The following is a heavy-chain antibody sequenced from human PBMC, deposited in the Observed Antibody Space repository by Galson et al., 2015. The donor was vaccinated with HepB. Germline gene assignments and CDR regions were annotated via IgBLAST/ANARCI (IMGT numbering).Heavy chain of an antibody. V-gene: IGHV1-18*01. Sequence: SVKVSCKASGYTFTSYGISWVRQAPGQGLEWMGWISAYNGNTNYAQKLQGRVTMTTDTSTSTAYMELRSLRSDDTAVYYCARDWGIMVRGEIKNWFDPWGQGTLVTVSS. CDR3: ARDWGIMVRGEIKNWFDP. D-gene: IGHD3-10*01. CDR1: GYTFTSYG. J-gene: IGHJ5*02. CDR2: ISAYNGNT.